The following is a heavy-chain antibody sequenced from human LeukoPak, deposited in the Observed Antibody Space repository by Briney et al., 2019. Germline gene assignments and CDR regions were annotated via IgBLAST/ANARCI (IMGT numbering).Heavy chain of an antibody. CDR1: GGSISSYY. Sequence: PSETLSLTCTVSGGSISSYYWSWIRQPPGKGLEWIGYIYYSGGTNYNPSLKSRVTISVDKSKNHFSLRLNSVTAADTAVYYCATDLGGGGKWGQGTLVTVSS. V-gene: IGHV4-59*12. CDR2: IYYSGGT. J-gene: IGHJ4*02. D-gene: IGHD3-16*01. CDR3: ATDLGGGGK.